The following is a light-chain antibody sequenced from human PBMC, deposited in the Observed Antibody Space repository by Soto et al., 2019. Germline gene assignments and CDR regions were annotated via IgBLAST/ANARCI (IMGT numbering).Light chain of an antibody. CDR1: PTISGY. Sequence: DIPLNQTPSSLCASXGDRVTINCRPSPTISGYLNGYQQQPGRAPKIXXSNASSLSRGGPSRFSGSGSGTDFTPPISSRQPEDFATYYGQQSYSTFLTFGGGTKVDIK. CDR3: QQSYSTFLT. V-gene: IGKV1-39*01. J-gene: IGKJ4*01. CDR2: NAS.